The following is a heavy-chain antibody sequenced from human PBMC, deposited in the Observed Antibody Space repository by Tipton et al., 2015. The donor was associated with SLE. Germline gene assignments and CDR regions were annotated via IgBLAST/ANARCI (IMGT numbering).Heavy chain of an antibody. D-gene: IGHD4-17*01. CDR3: ARIRPGHGDPCDF. CDR2: THNTGST. J-gene: IGHJ4*03. V-gene: IGHV4-4*08. Sequence: TLSLTCKVSGGSISNYYWSWIRLTSGERLEWIGYTHNTGSTNYNPTLKSRLTISVDTSMNQFSLKLSSVTAADTAVYYCARIRPGHGDPCDFWGQGTLVTVSS. CDR1: GGSISNYY.